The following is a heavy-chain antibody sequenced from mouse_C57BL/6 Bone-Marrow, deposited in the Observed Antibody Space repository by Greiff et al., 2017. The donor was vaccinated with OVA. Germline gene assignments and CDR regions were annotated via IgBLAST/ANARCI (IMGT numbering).Heavy chain of an antibody. CDR3: ARVDEYSLFDY. CDR2: INYDGSST. CDR1: GFTFSDSY. J-gene: IGHJ2*01. Sequence: EVKLLESEGGLVQPGSSMKLSCTASGFTFSDSYMAWVRQVPEKGLEWVANINYDGSSTYYLDSLKSRFIISRDNAKNILYLQMSSLKSEDTATYYCARVDEYSLFDYWGQGTTLTVYS. D-gene: IGHD5-1*01. V-gene: IGHV5-16*01.